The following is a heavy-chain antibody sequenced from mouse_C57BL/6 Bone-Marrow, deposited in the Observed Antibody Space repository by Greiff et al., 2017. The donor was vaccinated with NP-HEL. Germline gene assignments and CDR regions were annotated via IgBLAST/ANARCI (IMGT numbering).Heavy chain of an antibody. CDR3: AREAYYDYDTSYFDY. CDR1: GYTFTSYG. J-gene: IGHJ2*01. D-gene: IGHD2-4*01. CDR2: IYPRSGNT. Sequence: QVQLKESGAELARPGASVKLSCKASGYTFTSYGISWVKQRPGQGLEWIGEIYPRSGNTYYNEKFKGTATLPADKSSSTPYVVLRSLTAEDSAVYFCAREAYYDYDTSYFDYWGKGTTLTASS. V-gene: IGHV1-81*01.